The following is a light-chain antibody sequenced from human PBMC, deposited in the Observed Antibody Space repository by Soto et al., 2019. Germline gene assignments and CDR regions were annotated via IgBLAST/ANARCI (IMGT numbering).Light chain of an antibody. CDR2: EVS. J-gene: IGLJ2*01. CDR3: SSYTSSSTLVV. CDR1: SSDVGGYNY. V-gene: IGLV2-14*01. Sequence: QSALTQPASVSGSPELSITISCTGTSSDVGGYNYVSWYQQHPGKAPKLMIYEVSNRPSGVSNRFSGSKSGNTASLTISGLQAEDEADYYCSSYTSSSTLVVFGGGTKLTVL.